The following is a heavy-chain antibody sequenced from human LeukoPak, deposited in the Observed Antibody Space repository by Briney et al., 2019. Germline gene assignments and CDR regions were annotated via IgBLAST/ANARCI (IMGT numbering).Heavy chain of an antibody. J-gene: IGHJ4*02. CDR3: ARDHLYYEISGPRFDY. CDR2: ISGSGSGGST. Sequence: GDSLRLSCAASGFTFSSSAMSWVRQAPGKGLEWVSSISGSGSGGSTYYADSVKGRFTISRDNSKNTLYLQMNSLRVEDTAVYFCARDHLYYEISGPRFDYWGQGTRVTVSS. V-gene: IGHV3-23*01. D-gene: IGHD3-16*01. CDR1: GFTFSSSA.